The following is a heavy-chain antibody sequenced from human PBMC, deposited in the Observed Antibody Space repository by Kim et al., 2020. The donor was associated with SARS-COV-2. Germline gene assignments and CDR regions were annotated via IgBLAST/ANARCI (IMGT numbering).Heavy chain of an antibody. V-gene: IGHV3-21*01. CDR3: ARDRVLLWFGELVTNAFDI. CDR1: GFTFSSYS. CDR2: ISSSSSYI. Sequence: GGSLRLSCAASGFTFSSYSMNWVRQAPGKGLEWVSSISSSSSYIYYADSVKGRFTISKDNAKNSLYLQMNSLRAEDTAVYYCARDRVLLWFGELVTNAFDIWGQGTMVTVSS. D-gene: IGHD3-10*01. J-gene: IGHJ3*02.